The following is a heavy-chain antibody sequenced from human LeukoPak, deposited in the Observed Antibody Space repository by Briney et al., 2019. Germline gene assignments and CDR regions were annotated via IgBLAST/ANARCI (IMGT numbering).Heavy chain of an antibody. CDR1: GFTFSIYG. D-gene: IGHD1-7*01. CDR3: AKVSPGRTGTTVGFDY. CDR2: TRYDGGQK. Sequence: GGSLRLSYGASGFTFSIYGMHWVSQAPGKGLEWVAYTRYDGGQKYYADSVRGRFTISRDNSKNTLYLQMDSLRAEDTAVYYCAKVSPGRTGTTVGFDYWGQGTLVTVSS. J-gene: IGHJ4*02. V-gene: IGHV3-30*02.